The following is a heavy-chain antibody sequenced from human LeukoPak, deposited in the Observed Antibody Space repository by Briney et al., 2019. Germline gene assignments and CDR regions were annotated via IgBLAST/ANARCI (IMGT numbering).Heavy chain of an antibody. J-gene: IGHJ4*02. CDR1: GFIFSNYW. D-gene: IGHD6-19*01. CDR3: ARAPVAGTLFDY. CDR2: IKQDGSEK. V-gene: IGHV3-7*01. Sequence: GGSLRLSCAASGFIFSNYWMSWVRQAPGKGLEWVAKIKQDGSEKYYVDSVKGRFTISRDNAKNSLYLQMNSLRAEDTAVYYCARAPVAGTLFDYWGQGTLVTVSS.